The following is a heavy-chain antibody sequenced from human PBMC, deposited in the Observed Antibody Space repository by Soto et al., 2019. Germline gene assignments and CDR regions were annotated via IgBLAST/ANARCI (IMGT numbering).Heavy chain of an antibody. CDR2: MSYDGSTK. Sequence: GGSLRLSGAGCGFSFSNNGMHWVRQAPGKGLEWVAFMSYDGSTKFYADFVKGRFTISRDNSKSTLFLHMSNLRAADTAMYYCALARVADAALDHWGQGTLVTVSS. CDR3: ALARVADAALDH. D-gene: IGHD6-6*01. J-gene: IGHJ4*02. V-gene: IGHV3-30*02. CDR1: GFSFSNNG.